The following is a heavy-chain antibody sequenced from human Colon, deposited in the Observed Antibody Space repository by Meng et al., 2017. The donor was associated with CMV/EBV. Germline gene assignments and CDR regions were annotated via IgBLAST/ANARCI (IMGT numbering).Heavy chain of an antibody. Sequence: GESLKISCQGSGCSFSNDWIVWVRQSPGKGLEWMGIIHPVDSDTRYSPSFQGQVTISADKTNRTAYLQWSSLKPSDTAMYYCARKGDYDSSGFCDYWGQGTLVTVSS. CDR2: IHPVDSDT. CDR3: ARKGDYDSSGFCDY. V-gene: IGHV5-51*01. CDR1: GCSFSNDW. D-gene: IGHD3-22*01. J-gene: IGHJ4*02.